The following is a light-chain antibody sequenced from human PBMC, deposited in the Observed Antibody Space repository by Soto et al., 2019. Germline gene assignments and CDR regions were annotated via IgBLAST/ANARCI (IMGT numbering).Light chain of an antibody. V-gene: IGLV2-14*01. Sequence: QSALTQPASVSGSPGQSITISCTGTSSDVGGYHYVSWYQLLPGKAPKLILFEVSIRPSGVSYRFSGSKSGNTASLTISGLQAEDEADYFCFSFTTTSTHVFGTGTKVTVL. CDR2: EVS. CDR3: FSFTTTSTHV. CDR1: SSDVGGYHY. J-gene: IGLJ1*01.